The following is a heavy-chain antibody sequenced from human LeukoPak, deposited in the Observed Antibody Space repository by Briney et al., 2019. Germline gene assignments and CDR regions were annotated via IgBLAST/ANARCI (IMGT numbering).Heavy chain of an antibody. CDR1: GYTFTSYD. CDR3: ARITVAGPYLYY. Sequence: ASVRVSCKASGYTFTSYDINWVRQATGQGLEWMGWMNPNSGNTGYAQKFQGRVTMTRNTSISTAYMELSSLRSEDTAVYYCARITVAGPYLYYWGQGTLVTVSS. CDR2: MNPNSGNT. J-gene: IGHJ4*02. V-gene: IGHV1-8*01. D-gene: IGHD6-19*01.